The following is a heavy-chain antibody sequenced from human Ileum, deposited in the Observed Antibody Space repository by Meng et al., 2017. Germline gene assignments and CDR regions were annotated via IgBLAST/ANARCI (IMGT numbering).Heavy chain of an antibody. CDR1: GFTVSVKY. V-gene: IGHV3-66*01. D-gene: IGHD3-22*01. Sequence: VQLVESGGGLVQPGGSLRLSCPASGFTVSVKYMSWVRQAPGKGLEWVSCIYVDGRTYYADSVKGRFTIFRDSSKNTLYLQMNSLRAEDTAVYYCAKSVNFDAGGYYPWGQGTLVTVSS. J-gene: IGHJ5*02. CDR3: AKSVNFDAGGYYP. CDR2: IYVDGRT.